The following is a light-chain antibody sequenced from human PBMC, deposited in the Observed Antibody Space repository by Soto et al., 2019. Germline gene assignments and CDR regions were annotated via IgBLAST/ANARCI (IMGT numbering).Light chain of an antibody. J-gene: IGLJ2*01. Sequence: QSVLTQPPSVSGAPGQRVTVSCTGSSSNIGAGYGVHWYQQLPGTAPKLLIYGNSNRPSGVPDRFSGSKSGTSASLAITGLQAEDEADYYCQSYDSSLSVVFGGGTKRTVL. V-gene: IGLV1-40*01. CDR1: SSNIGAGYG. CDR3: QSYDSSLSVV. CDR2: GNS.